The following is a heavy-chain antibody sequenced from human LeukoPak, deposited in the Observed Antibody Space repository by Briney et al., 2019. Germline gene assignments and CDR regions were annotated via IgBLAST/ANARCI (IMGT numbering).Heavy chain of an antibody. D-gene: IGHD4-23*01. CDR3: AGSPTVDAAFDI. CDR2: ISGSGGST. CDR1: GFTFSSYA. J-gene: IGHJ3*02. V-gene: IGHV3-23*01. Sequence: GGSLRLSCAASGFTFSSYAMSWVRQAPGKGLEWVSSISGSGGSTYYADSVRGRFTVSRDNSRNTLALQMSSLRAEDTAVYYCAGSPTVDAAFDIWGQGTMVTVSS.